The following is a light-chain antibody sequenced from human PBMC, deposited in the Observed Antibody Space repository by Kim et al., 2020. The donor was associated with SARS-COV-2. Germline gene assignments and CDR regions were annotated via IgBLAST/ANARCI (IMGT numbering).Light chain of an antibody. CDR3: QESYNTLMYT. CDR2: AAS. Sequence: GSVENRVTIPCRASQSISRYLNRYQQKPGKAPKLLIYAASTLQDVTPSRFRDSESGTDFTLTISSLHPEDFATYYCQESYNTLMYTFGQGTKLDI. CDR1: QSISRY. V-gene: IGKV1-39*01. J-gene: IGKJ2*01.